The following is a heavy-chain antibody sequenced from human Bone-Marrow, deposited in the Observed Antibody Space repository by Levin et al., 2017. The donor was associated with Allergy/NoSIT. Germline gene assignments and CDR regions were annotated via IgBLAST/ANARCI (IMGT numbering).Heavy chain of an antibody. CDR1: GFTFSSYS. CDR3: ARDGYSSSWPENGMDV. Sequence: GESLKISCAASGFTFSSYSMNWVRQAPGKGLEWVSYISSSSSTIYYADSVKGRFTISRDNAKNSLYLQMNSLRAEDTAVYYCARDGYSSSWPENGMDVWGQGTTVTVSS. V-gene: IGHV3-48*01. CDR2: ISSSSSTI. J-gene: IGHJ6*02. D-gene: IGHD6-13*01.